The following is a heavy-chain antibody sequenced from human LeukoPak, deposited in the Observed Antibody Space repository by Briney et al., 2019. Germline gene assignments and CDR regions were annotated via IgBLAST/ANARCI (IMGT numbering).Heavy chain of an antibody. CDR1: GFTFSSYS. D-gene: IGHD3-3*01. V-gene: IGHV3-21*01. Sequence: GGSLRLSCAASGFTFSSYSMNWVRQAPGKGLEWVSSISSSSSYIYYADSVKGRFTISRDNAKNSLYLQMNSLRAEDTAAYYCARATYYDFWSGYSWVNWFDPWGQGTLVTVSS. CDR3: ARATYYDFWSGYSWVNWFDP. CDR2: ISSSSSYI. J-gene: IGHJ5*02.